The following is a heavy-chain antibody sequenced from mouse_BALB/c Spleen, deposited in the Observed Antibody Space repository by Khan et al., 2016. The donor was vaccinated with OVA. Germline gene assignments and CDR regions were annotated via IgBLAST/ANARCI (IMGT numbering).Heavy chain of an antibody. D-gene: IGHD2-14*01. CDR2: INPSNNYT. Sequence: QVQLQQSGAELARPGASVKMSCKASGYTFTSYTIHWVRQRPGQAQEWIGHINPSNNYTNYNQKFKDKAALIVDKSSTTAYMQLSSLTSEDSAVYYCIREGAYYRADGWFAYWGQGTLVTVSA. V-gene: IGHV1-4*01. CDR1: GYTFTSYT. J-gene: IGHJ3*01. CDR3: IREGAYYRADGWFAY.